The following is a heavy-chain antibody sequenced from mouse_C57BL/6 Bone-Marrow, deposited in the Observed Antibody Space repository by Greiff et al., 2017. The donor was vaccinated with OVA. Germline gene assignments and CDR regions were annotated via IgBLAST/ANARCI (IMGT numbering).Heavy chain of an antibody. CDR3: DKGGCPQGWYFDV. J-gene: IGHJ1*03. D-gene: IGHD1-3*01. Sequence: QVQLQQPGAELVMPGASVKLSCKASGYTFTSYWMHWVKQRPGQGLEWIGEIDPSDSYTNYNQKFKGKATLTVDKSSSTAYMQLSSLTSEDSAVSYGDKGGCPQGWYFDVWGTGTTVTVSS. CDR1: GYTFTSYW. V-gene: IGHV1-69*01. CDR2: IDPSDSYT.